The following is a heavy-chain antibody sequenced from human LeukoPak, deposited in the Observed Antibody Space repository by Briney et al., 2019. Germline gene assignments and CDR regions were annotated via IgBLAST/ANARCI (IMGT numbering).Heavy chain of an antibody. CDR2: IYTSGST. D-gene: IGHD5-24*01. V-gene: IGHV4-61*02. J-gene: IGHJ3*02. CDR1: GGSISSGSYY. CDR3: ARGGVEMAEDDAFDI. Sequence: PSETLSLTCTVSGGSISSGSYYWSWIRQPAGKGLEWIGRIYTSGSTNYNPSLKSRVTISVDTSKNQFSLKLSSVTAADTAVYYCARGGVEMAEDDAFDIWGQGTMVTVSS.